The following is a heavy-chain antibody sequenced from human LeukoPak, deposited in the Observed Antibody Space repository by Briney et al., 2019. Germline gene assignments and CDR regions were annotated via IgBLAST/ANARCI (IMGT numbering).Heavy chain of an antibody. CDR1: GGSISSSSYY. D-gene: IGHD6-6*01. V-gene: IGHV4-39*01. CDR2: IYYSGST. J-gene: IGHJ3*02. Sequence: SETLSLTCTVSGGSISSSSYYWGWIRQPPGKGLEWIGSIYYSGSTYYNPSLKSRVTISVDTSKNQFSLKLSSVTAADTAVYYCARQVIAARLSGAFDIWGQGTMVTVSS. CDR3: ARQVIAARLSGAFDI.